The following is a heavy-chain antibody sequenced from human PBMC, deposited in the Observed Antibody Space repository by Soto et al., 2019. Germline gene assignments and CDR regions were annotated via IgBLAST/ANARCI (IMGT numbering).Heavy chain of an antibody. V-gene: IGHV4-34*01. CDR3: ASANWFDP. CDR1: GGSFSGYY. CDR2: INHSGST. Sequence: SETLSLTCAVYGGSFSGYYWSWIRQPPGKGLEWIGEINHSGSTNYNPSLKSRVTISVDTSKNQFSLKLSSVTAADTAVYYCASANWFDPWGQGTLVTVSS. J-gene: IGHJ5*02.